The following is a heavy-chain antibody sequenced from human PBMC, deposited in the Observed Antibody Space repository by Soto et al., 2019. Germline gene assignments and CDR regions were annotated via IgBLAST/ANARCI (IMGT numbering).Heavy chain of an antibody. CDR2: TSGDGRIM. Sequence: GGSLRLSCAASGFTFSSYPMHWVRQAPGRGLEHVSSTSGDGRIMYYLDSVKGRFTISRDNSKNTLYLQMGSLRTEDMAVYYCARGRAAYYFDYWGQGALVNVSS. CDR3: ARGRAAYYFDY. V-gene: IGHV3-64*02. J-gene: IGHJ4*02. D-gene: IGHD6-25*01. CDR1: GFTFSSYP.